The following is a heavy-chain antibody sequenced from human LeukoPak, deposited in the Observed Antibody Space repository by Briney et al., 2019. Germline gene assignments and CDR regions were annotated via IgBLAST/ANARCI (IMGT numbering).Heavy chain of an antibody. Sequence: ASVKVSCKASGYTFTSYDINWVRQATGQGLEWMGWMNPNSANTGYAQNFQGRVTMTRNTSIRTAYMELSSLRSEDTAVYYCAIRFSRGSGSAIDYWGQGTLVTVSS. D-gene: IGHD3-10*01. J-gene: IGHJ4*02. CDR2: MNPNSANT. V-gene: IGHV1-8*01. CDR3: AIRFSRGSGSAIDY. CDR1: GYTFTSYD.